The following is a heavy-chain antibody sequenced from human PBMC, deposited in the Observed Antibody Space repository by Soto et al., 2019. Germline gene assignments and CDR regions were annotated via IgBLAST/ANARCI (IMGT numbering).Heavy chain of an antibody. V-gene: IGHV1-3*01. J-gene: IGHJ5*02. CDR3: ARGIATGQLCP. CDR2: INPDNGNT. CDR1: GYTFTGYT. D-gene: IGHD2-2*01. Sequence: ASVKVSFKASGYTFTGYTMNWVRQAPGQRLEWMGWINPDNGNTKSSQMFQYRVIITRDTSASTAYMDLSSLRSQDTAGYYCARGIATGQLCPWGQGTLVPVS.